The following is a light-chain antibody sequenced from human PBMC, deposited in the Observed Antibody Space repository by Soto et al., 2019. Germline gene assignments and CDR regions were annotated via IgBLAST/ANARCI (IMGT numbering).Light chain of an antibody. CDR3: QQYGSSGT. CDR2: GAS. V-gene: IGKV3-20*01. CDR1: QSVSNNY. J-gene: IGKJ1*01. Sequence: EIVLTQSPGTLSLSPGERATLSCRASQSVSNNYLAWYQQKPGQAPRLLIYGASNRATGIPDRFIGSGSGTDFTLTISRLEPEDFAVYYCQQYGSSGTFGQGTKVDIK.